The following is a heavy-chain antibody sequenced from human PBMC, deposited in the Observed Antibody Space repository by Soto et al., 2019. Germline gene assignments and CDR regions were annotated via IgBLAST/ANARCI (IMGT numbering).Heavy chain of an antibody. V-gene: IGHV4-4*07. CDR2: IYTSGST. CDR3: ARDSSGYYYLFDY. CDR1: GGSISSLY. Sequence: SETLSLTCTVSGGSISSLYWSWIRQPAGKELEWIGRIYTSGSTNYNPSLKSRVTMSIDTSKNQFSLKLTSVTAAGTAVYFCARDSSGYYYLFDYWGQGTLVTVSS. D-gene: IGHD3-22*01. J-gene: IGHJ4*02.